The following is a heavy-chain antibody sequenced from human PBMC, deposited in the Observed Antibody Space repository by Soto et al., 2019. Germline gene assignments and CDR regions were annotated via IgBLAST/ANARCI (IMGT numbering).Heavy chain of an antibody. Sequence: QVQLVESGGDVVQPGRSLRLSCAASGFAFSSYAMHWVRRAPGKGLEWVAVISYDASNKYYADSVKGRFTISRDNSKKTMYLQMSSLRAEDTAVYYCARPFSSGWYGDFDYWGQGTLVNVAS. CDR3: ARPFSSGWYGDFDY. CDR2: ISYDASNK. D-gene: IGHD6-19*01. CDR1: GFAFSSYA. V-gene: IGHV3-30-3*01. J-gene: IGHJ4*02.